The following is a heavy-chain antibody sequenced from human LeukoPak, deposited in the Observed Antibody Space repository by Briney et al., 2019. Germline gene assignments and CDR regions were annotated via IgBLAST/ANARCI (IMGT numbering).Heavy chain of an antibody. CDR1: GGSISSYY. D-gene: IGHD3-10*01. V-gene: IGHV4-4*07. CDR2: IYTSGST. CDR3: ARGSPYYGSGSYDY. Sequence: SETLSLTCTVSGGSISSYYWSWIRQPAGKGLEWIGRIYTSGSTNYNPSLKSRVTMSVDTSKNQFSLKLSSVTAADTAVYYCARGSPYYGSGSYDYWGQGTLVTVSS. J-gene: IGHJ4*02.